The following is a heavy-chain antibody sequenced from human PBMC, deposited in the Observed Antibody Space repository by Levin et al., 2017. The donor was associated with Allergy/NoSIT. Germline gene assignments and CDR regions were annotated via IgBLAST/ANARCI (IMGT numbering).Heavy chain of an antibody. CDR3: AKDRKVAAAQYYFDF. V-gene: IGHV3-30*18. D-gene: IGHD6-13*01. Sequence: PGESLKISCAASGFTFSNYGIHWVRQAPGKGLEWVTVIASDGGDKKYADSVKGRFTISRDNSKNTLYLQMNSLRPEDTAVYYCAKDRKVAAAQYYFDFWGQGTLVTVSS. J-gene: IGHJ4*02. CDR1: GFTFSNYG. CDR2: IASDGGDK.